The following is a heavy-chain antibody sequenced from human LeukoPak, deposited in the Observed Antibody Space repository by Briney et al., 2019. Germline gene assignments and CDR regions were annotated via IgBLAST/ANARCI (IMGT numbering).Heavy chain of an antibody. CDR3: ASLHQVRLNVAFDI. J-gene: IGHJ3*02. D-gene: IGHD2-2*01. CDR1: GGSFSGYY. V-gene: IGHV4-34*01. CDR2: INHSGST. Sequence: SEALSLTCAVYGGSFSGYYWSWIRQPPGEGLEWIGEINHSGSTNYNPSLKSRVTISVDTSKNQFSLKLSSVTAADTAVYYCASLHQVRLNVAFDIWDQGTMVTVSS.